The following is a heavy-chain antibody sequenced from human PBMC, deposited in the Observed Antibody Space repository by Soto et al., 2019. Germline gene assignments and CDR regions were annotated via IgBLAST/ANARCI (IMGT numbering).Heavy chain of an antibody. CDR1: GFTFSSYA. CDR2: ISGSGGST. J-gene: IGHJ4*02. D-gene: IGHD3-22*01. CDR3: AKDVGYYDSSGYYLRFDY. Sequence: EVQLLESGGGLVQPGGSLRLSCAASGFTFSSYAMSWVRQAPGQGLEWVSAISGSGGSTYYADSVKGRFTISRDNSKNTLYLQMNSLRAEDTAVYYCAKDVGYYDSSGYYLRFDYWGQGTLVTVSS. V-gene: IGHV3-23*01.